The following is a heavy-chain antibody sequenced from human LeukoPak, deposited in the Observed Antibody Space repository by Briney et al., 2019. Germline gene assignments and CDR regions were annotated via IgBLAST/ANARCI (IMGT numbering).Heavy chain of an antibody. D-gene: IGHD3-22*01. CDR1: GGSFSGYY. Sequence: SETLSLTCAVYGGSFSGYYWSWIRQPPGKGLKWIGEINHSGSTNYNPSLKSRVTISVDTSKNQFSLKLSSVTAADTAVYYCARERGYYHDSSGYLYGMDVWGQGTTVTVSS. J-gene: IGHJ6*02. V-gene: IGHV4-34*01. CDR3: ARERGYYHDSSGYLYGMDV. CDR2: INHSGST.